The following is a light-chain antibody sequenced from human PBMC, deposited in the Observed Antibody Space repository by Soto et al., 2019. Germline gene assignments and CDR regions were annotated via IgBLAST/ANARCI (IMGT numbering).Light chain of an antibody. J-gene: IGKJ3*01. V-gene: IGKV3-11*01. CDR3: QQRSSWPFT. CDR2: ATS. CDR1: QSIGNY. Sequence: EVVLTQSPATLSLSPGEGATLSCRASQSIGNYLAWYQQKPGQAPWLLIYATSNSATGIPARFSGSGSGTDFTLTISSLEPEDFAVYYCQQRSSWPFTFGPGTKVDIK.